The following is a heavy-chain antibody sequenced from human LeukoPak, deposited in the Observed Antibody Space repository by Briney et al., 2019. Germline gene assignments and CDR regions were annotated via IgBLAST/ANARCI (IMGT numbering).Heavy chain of an antibody. V-gene: IGHV3-48*03. CDR1: GFTLSSYE. D-gene: IGHD6-6*01. Sequence: LPGGSLRLSCAASGFTLSSYEMNWVRQAPGKGLEWVSYISSSGSTIYYADSVKGRFTISRDNAKNSLYLQMNSLRAEDTAVYYCARIGYSSSSFDFWGRGTLVTVSS. J-gene: IGHJ2*01. CDR3: ARIGYSSSSFDF. CDR2: ISSSGSTI.